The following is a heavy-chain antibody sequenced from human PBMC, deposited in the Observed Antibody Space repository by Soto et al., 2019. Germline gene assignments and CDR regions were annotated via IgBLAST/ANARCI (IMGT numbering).Heavy chain of an antibody. D-gene: IGHD5-12*01. V-gene: IGHV6-1*01. CDR1: GDSVSNNSAA. Sequence: SQTLSLTCAISGDSVSNNSAAWNWIRQSPSRGLEWLGRTYYRSKWYNDYAVSVKSRITINPDTSKNQFSLQLNSVTPEDTAVYYCARQSGYDALDYSYYGLDVWGQGTTVTVYS. CDR3: ARQSGYDALDYSYYGLDV. CDR2: TYYRSKWYN. J-gene: IGHJ6*02.